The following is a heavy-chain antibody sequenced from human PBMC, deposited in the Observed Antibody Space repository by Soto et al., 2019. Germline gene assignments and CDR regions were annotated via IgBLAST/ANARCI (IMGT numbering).Heavy chain of an antibody. D-gene: IGHD4-4*01. J-gene: IGHJ6*02. CDR3: ARDVTGNGRNSFFYYGIDV. Sequence: SLGLSCASSGFTVSIYAMHVALQAPGKGLEWVAVISYEGSNKYYADSVKGRFTISRDNSKNTLYLQMNSLRAEDTAVYYCARDVTGNGRNSFFYYGIDVCAEPTTVTVSS. CDR1: GFTVSIYA. CDR2: ISYEGSNK. V-gene: IGHV3-30-3*01.